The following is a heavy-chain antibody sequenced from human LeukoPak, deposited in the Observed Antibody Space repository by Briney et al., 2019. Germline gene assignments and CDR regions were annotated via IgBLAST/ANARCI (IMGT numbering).Heavy chain of an antibody. D-gene: IGHD3-10*01. J-gene: IGHJ6*02. CDR1: EFTFSSCA. CDR2: ISGSGGST. V-gene: IGHV3-23*01. CDR3: AKVPYSDYGSGRPPFMDV. Sequence: GGSLRLSCAASEFTFSSCAMSWVRQAPGEGLEWVSVISGSGGSTYYADSVKGRFTISRDNSKNTLYLQMNSLRAEDTAVYYCAKVPYSDYGSGRPPFMDVWGQGTTVAVSS.